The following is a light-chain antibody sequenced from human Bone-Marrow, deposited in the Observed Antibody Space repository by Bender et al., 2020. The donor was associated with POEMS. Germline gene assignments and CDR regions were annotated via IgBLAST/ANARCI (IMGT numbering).Light chain of an antibody. CDR3: AAWDNTLSGRV. J-gene: IGLJ3*02. Sequence: QSVLTQPPSASETPGQTVTISCSGSRSNIGFNFVYWYQQLPGTAPKLLIYKNDQRPSGVPDRFSGSKSGTSASLAISGLRSEDEADYYCAAWDNTLSGRVFGGGTKLTVL. CDR2: KND. V-gene: IGLV1-47*01. CDR1: RSNIGFNF.